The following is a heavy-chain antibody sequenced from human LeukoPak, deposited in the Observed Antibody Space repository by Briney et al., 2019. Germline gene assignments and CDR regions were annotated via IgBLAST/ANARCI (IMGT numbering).Heavy chain of an antibody. CDR2: INPSGGST. J-gene: IGHJ6*02. D-gene: IGHD6-13*01. V-gene: IGHV1-46*01. Sequence: ASVKVSCKASGYTFTSYYMHWVRQAPGQGLEWMGIINPSGGSTSYAQKLQGRVTMTRDTSTSTVYMELSSLRSEDTAVYYCARDIEGSYSSSWYGYYYYGMDVWGQGTTVTVSS. CDR3: ARDIEGSYSSSWYGYYYYGMDV. CDR1: GYTFTSYY.